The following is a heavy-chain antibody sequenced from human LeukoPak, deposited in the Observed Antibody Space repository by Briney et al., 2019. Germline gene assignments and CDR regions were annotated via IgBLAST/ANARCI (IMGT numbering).Heavy chain of an antibody. CDR2: ISYDGSNK. D-gene: IGHD4-17*01. CDR1: GFTFSSYG. J-gene: IGHJ4*02. Sequence: PGGSLRLSCAASGFTFSSYGMHWVRQAPGKGLEWVAVISYDGSNKYYADSVKGRFTISRDNSKNTLYLQMNSLRAEDTAVYYCAKVGHYGDYDSYCDYWGQGTLVTVSS. V-gene: IGHV3-30*18. CDR3: AKVGHYGDYDSYCDY.